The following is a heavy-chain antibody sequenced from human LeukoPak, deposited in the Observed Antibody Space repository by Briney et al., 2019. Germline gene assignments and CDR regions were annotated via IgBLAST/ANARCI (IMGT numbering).Heavy chain of an antibody. CDR3: ARLDTALSSIQI. J-gene: IGHJ4*02. CDR2: IYYSGST. D-gene: IGHD5-18*01. Sequence: SETLSLTCTVSGGSISSSSYYWGWIRQPPGKGLEWIGSIYYSGSTNYNPSLKSRVTISVDTSKNQVSLKLSSVTAADTAVYYCARLDTALSSIQIWGQGTLVTVSS. V-gene: IGHV4-39*07. CDR1: GGSISSSSYY.